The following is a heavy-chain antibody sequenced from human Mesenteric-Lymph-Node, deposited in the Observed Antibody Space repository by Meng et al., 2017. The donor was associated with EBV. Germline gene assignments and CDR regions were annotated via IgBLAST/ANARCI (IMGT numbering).Heavy chain of an antibody. V-gene: IGHV4-34*02. CDR2: VHRSGST. CDR1: GEAFSDYY. CDR3: ARALYSNSYYGSLSY. Sequence: AHLQTGVAGLLKPSEPLSLTCALYGEAFSDYYWTWIRQTPGKGLEWIGEVHRSGSTHYNPSLKSRVIISIDTFKNQFSLKLTSVTAADTAVYYCARALYSNSYYGSLSYWGLGTLVTVSS. J-gene: IGHJ4*02. D-gene: IGHD3-10*01.